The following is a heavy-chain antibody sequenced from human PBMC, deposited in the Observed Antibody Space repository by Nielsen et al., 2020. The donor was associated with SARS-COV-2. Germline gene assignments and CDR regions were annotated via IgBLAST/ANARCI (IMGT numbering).Heavy chain of an antibody. V-gene: IGHV3-7*03. D-gene: IGHD6-19*01. CDR2: IKQDGSEK. Sequence: GGSLRLSCAASGFTFSSYWMGWVRQAPGKGLEWVANIKQDGSEKYYVDSVKGRFTISRDNAKNSLYLQMNSLRAEDTAVYYCARDESRGAVAGTGGEYYYYGMDVWGQGTTVTVSS. CDR1: GFTFSSYW. CDR3: ARDESRGAVAGTGGEYYYYGMDV. J-gene: IGHJ6*02.